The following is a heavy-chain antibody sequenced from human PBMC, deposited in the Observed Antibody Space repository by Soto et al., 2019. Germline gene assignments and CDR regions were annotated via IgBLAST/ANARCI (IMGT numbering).Heavy chain of an antibody. V-gene: IGHV3-48*02. CDR1: GFTFSSYS. J-gene: IGHJ4*02. CDR2: ISSSSSTI. D-gene: IGHD4-17*01. CDR3: ARDHRVYGDYDPVYFDY. Sequence: GGSLRLSCAASGFTFSSYSMNWVRQAPGKGLEWVSYISSSSSTIYYADSVKGRFTISRDNAKNSLYLQMNSLRDEDTAVYYCARDHRVYGDYDPVYFDYWGQGTLVTVSS.